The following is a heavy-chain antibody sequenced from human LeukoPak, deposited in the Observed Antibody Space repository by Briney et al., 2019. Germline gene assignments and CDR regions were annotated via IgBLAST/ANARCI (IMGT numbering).Heavy chain of an antibody. J-gene: IGHJ6*03. CDR2: IRYDGSNK. Sequence: GGSLRLSCAASGFTFSSYGMYWVRQAPGKGLEWVAFIRYDGSNKYYADSVKGRFTVSRDNSKNTLYLQMKSLRADDTAVYYCARRAYCGGDCENYYYYYMDVWGKGTTVTVSS. V-gene: IGHV3-30*02. CDR1: GFTFSSYG. D-gene: IGHD2-21*02. CDR3: ARRAYCGGDCENYYYYYMDV.